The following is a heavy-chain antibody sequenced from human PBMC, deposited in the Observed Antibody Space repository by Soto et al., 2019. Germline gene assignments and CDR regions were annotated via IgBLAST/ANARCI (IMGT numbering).Heavy chain of an antibody. D-gene: IGHD2-2*01. CDR3: ARAVVIPGGTMDV. Sequence: PGGSLRLSCAASGVTFSDYSMNWVRQAPGKGLEWVSSISSFSSYIYYADSVKGRFTISRDNAKNSLYLQMNSLRAEDTAVYYCARAVVIPGGTMDVWGQGTTVTVSS. V-gene: IGHV3-21*01. CDR2: ISSFSSYI. J-gene: IGHJ6*02. CDR1: GVTFSDYS.